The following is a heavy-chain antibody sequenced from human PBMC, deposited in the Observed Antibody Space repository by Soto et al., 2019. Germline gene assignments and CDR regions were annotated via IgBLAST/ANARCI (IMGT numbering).Heavy chain of an antibody. D-gene: IGHD2-2*01. CDR3: ARAGVVVPAAMSGYYYYGMDV. CDR1: GGTFSSYA. J-gene: IGHJ6*02. CDR2: IIPIFGTA. V-gene: IGHV1-69*13. Sequence: SVKVSCKASGGTFSSYAISWARQAPGQGLAWMGGIIPIFGTANYAQKFQGRVTITAEESTSTAYMELSSLRSEDTAVYYCARAGVVVPAAMSGYYYYGMDVWGQGTTVTV.